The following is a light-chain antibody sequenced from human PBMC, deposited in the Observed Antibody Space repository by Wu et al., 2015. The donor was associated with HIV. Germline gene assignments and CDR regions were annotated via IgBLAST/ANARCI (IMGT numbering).Light chain of an antibody. CDR1: QGLSSW. Sequence: DIQMTQSPSSVSASVGDRVTITCRASQGLSSWLAWYQQKPGMAPKLLIYAASSLQSGVPSRFSGSGSGTDFTLTISSLLPEDFATYYCQQAISFPYTFGQGTKVEIK. J-gene: IGKJ2*01. CDR2: AAS. V-gene: IGKV1-12*01. CDR3: QQAISFPYT.